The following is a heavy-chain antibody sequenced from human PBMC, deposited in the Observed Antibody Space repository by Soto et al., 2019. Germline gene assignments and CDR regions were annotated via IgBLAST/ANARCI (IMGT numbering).Heavy chain of an antibody. Sequence: GGSLRLSCAASGFTFSNYGMHWVRQAPGKGLEWVAVISYDGDNKYYADSLKGRFAISRDNSKNTLYLQMNSLRPEDTAVYYCAKDIALVRGVIIDLDVWGQGTTVTVYS. CDR2: ISYDGDNK. CDR1: GFTFSNYG. CDR3: AKDIALVRGVIIDLDV. D-gene: IGHD3-10*01. V-gene: IGHV3-30*18. J-gene: IGHJ6*02.